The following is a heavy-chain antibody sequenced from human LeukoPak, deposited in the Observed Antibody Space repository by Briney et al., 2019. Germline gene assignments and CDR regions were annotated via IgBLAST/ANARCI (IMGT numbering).Heavy chain of an antibody. J-gene: IGHJ4*02. CDR1: GGSISSGYYY. CDR3: ARWLVYDTSGDDY. V-gene: IGHV4-30-2*01. D-gene: IGHD3-22*01. Sequence: SETLSLTCTVSGGSISSGYYYWSWIRQPPGKGLEWIGCIYHSGSTYYNPSLKSRVTISVDRSKNHFSLKLSSVTAADTAVYYCARWLVYDTSGDDYWGQGTLVTVSS. CDR2: IYHSGST.